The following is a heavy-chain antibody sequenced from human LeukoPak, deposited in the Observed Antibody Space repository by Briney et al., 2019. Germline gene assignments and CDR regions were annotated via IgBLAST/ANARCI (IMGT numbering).Heavy chain of an antibody. CDR1: GGSFSGYY. Sequence: PSETLSLTCAVYGGSFSGYYWSWIRQPPGKGLEWIGEINHSGSTNYNPSLKSRVTISVDTSKNQFSLKLSSVTAADTAVYYCAGGYGSSTSCYTRYYYYYGMDVWGQGTTVTVSS. CDR2: INHSGST. J-gene: IGHJ6*02. V-gene: IGHV4-34*01. D-gene: IGHD2-2*02. CDR3: AGGYGSSTSCYTRYYYYYGMDV.